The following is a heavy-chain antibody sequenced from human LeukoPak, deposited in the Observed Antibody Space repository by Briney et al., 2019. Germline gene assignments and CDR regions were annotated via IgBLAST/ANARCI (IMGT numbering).Heavy chain of an antibody. J-gene: IGHJ4*02. CDR3: ARDGLVDTAMHDY. CDR1: GLTFSDYY. CDR2: ISSSSSYT. V-gene: IGHV3-11*05. Sequence: PGRSLRLSCAASGLTFSDYYMSWIRQAPGKGLEWVSYISSSSSYTNYADSVKGRFTISRDNAKNSLYLQMNSLRAEDTAVYYCARDGLVDTAMHDYWGQGTLVTVSS. D-gene: IGHD5-18*01.